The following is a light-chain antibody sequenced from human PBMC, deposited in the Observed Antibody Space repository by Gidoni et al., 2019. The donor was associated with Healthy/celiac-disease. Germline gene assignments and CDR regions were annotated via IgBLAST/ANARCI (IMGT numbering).Light chain of an antibody. CDR2: FDS. V-gene: IGLV3-21*04. Sequence: SYVLNRPPPVSVDPGKTARITCGGNNLGSKSVHWYQQKPVQAPVLVIYFDSDRPSGIPARFSGSNSGNTATLTSSRVEAGDEADYYCQVWDSSIDHVVFGGGTKLTVL. J-gene: IGLJ2*01. CDR3: QVWDSSIDHVV. CDR1: NLGSKS.